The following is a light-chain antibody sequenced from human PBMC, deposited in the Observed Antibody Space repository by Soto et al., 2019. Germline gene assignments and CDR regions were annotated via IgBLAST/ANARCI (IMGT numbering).Light chain of an antibody. Sequence: VVMTQSPLSLPVTLGQPASISCRSSQSLVYSDANIYLSWFQQGPGQSPRRLIYKVSNRDSGVPDRFSGSGAGADFTLNLSRVEAEDVGIYYCMQGTHWARTFGQGTKVEI. V-gene: IGKV2-30*01. CDR2: KVS. J-gene: IGKJ1*01. CDR3: MQGTHWART. CDR1: QSLVYSDANIY.